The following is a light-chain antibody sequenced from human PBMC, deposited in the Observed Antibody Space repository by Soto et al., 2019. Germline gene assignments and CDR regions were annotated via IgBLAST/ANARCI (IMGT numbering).Light chain of an antibody. J-gene: IGKJ5*01. Sequence: DIQMTQSPSSVSASVGDRVTITCRSSQGISRGLAWYQQKPGKAPRLLIYTASNLQSGVPSRFSGSGSGTDFTLTISSLQPEDFETYYCLQAQSFPITFGQGTRLEIK. CDR3: LQAQSFPIT. V-gene: IGKV1-12*01. CDR1: QGISRG. CDR2: TAS.